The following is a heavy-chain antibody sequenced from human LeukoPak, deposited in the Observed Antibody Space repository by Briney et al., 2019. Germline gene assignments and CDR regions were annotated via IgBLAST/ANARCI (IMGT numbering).Heavy chain of an antibody. CDR3: ARRTTVVKWAAFDI. D-gene: IGHD4-23*01. V-gene: IGHV3-66*04. Sequence: GGSLRLSCAASGFTFSDYYMSWVRQAPGKGLEWVSVIYSGGSTYYADSVKGRFTISRDNSKNTLYLQMNSLRAEDTAVYYCARRTTVVKWAAFDIWGQGTMVTVSS. J-gene: IGHJ3*02. CDR2: IYSGGST. CDR1: GFTFSDYY.